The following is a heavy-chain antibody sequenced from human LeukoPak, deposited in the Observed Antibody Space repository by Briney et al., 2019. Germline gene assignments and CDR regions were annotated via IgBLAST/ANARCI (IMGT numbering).Heavy chain of an antibody. Sequence: SETLSLTCTVSGGSISSSSYYWGWIRQPPGKGLEWIGSIYYSGSTYYNPSLKSRVTISVDTSKNQFSLKLSSVTAADTAVYYCARPYYYGSGSYYPYYYYGMDVWGQGTTVTVSS. CDR3: ARPYYYGSGSYYPYYYYGMDV. CDR1: GGSISSSSYY. V-gene: IGHV4-39*07. CDR2: IYYSGST. D-gene: IGHD3-10*01. J-gene: IGHJ6*02.